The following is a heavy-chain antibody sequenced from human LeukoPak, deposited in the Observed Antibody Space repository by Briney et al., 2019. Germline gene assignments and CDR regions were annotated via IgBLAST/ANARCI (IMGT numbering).Heavy chain of an antibody. D-gene: IGHD1-1*01. CDR2: ISYDGSNK. CDR1: GFSFSSYW. CDR3: AREGYEYFFDY. J-gene: IGHJ4*02. V-gene: IGHV3-30-3*01. Sequence: GGSLRLSGAASGFSFSSYWMSWVRQAPGKGLEWVAVISYDGSNKYYADSVKGRFTISRDNSKNTLYLQMNSLRAEDTAVYYCAREGYEYFFDYWGQGTLVTVSS.